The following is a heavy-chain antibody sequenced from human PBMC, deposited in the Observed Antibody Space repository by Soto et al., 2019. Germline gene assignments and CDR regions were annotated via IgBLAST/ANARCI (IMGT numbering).Heavy chain of an antibody. CDR2: IIPIVGTA. Sequence: QVQLVQSGAEVKKPGSSVKVSCKASGGTFSSYAISWVRQAPGQGLEWMGWIIPIVGTANYGQKFQGRVTITTDASTSTAYMERSSLRSEDTAVYYWSLLEPDYWGQGTLVTVSS. D-gene: IGHD1-1*01. CDR1: GGTFSSYA. CDR3: SLLEPDY. J-gene: IGHJ4*02. V-gene: IGHV1-69*01.